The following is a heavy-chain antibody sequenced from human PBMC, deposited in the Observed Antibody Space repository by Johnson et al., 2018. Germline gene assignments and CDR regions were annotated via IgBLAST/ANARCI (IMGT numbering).Heavy chain of an antibody. CDR2: IIPILAMT. CDR1: AGSFNSYT. Sequence: QVQLVQSGAEVKKPGSSXKVSCRASAGSFNSYTVSWVRQAPGQGLEWMGRIIPILAMTDYAQHFQGIVTIAADKSATTVYMELSSRRFDDTAGYYCARDRLGILGMDYWGQGTLVTVSS. D-gene: IGHD7-27*01. V-gene: IGHV1-69*04. J-gene: IGHJ4*02. CDR3: ARDRLGILGMDY.